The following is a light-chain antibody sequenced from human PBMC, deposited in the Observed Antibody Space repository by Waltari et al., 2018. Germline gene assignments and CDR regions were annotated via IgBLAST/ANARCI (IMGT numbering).Light chain of an antibody. J-gene: IGLJ3*02. CDR1: TSTIGSNL. CDR2: NNN. V-gene: IGLV1-44*01. CDR3: AAWDDSLNGWV. Sequence: QSLLTQPPSASGTPGQGVTIPCSGSTSTIGSNLRTWYQQLPSTAPQLLIFNNNQRPSGVPDRFSGSKSGTSASLAISGLQSEDEADYYCAAWDDSLNGWVFGGGTKVTVL.